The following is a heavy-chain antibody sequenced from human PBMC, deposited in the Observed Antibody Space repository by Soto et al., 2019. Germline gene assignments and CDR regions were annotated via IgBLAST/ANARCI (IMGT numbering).Heavy chain of an antibody. V-gene: IGHV3-7*03. CDR3: ARAIPGPYYYGSYYYYGMDV. Sequence: EVQLVESGGGLVQPGGSLRLSCAASGFTFSSYWMSWVRQAPGKGLEWVANIKQDGSEKYYVDSVKGRFTISRDNAKNSLYLQMNSLRAEDTAVYYCARAIPGPYYYGSYYYYGMDVWGQGTTVTVSS. CDR2: IKQDGSEK. CDR1: GFTFSSYW. D-gene: IGHD3-10*01. J-gene: IGHJ6*02.